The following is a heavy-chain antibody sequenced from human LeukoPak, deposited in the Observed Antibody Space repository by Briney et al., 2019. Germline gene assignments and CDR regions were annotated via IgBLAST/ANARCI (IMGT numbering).Heavy chain of an antibody. D-gene: IGHD4-17*01. CDR1: GFTFSSYA. V-gene: IGHV3-30*04. Sequence: GGSLRLSCAASGFTFSSYAMHWVRQAPGKGLEGVAVISYDGSNKYYADSVKGRFTISRDNSKNTLYLQMNSLRAEDTAVYYCARRLREHDAFDIWGQGTMVTVSS. CDR3: ARRLREHDAFDI. CDR2: ISYDGSNK. J-gene: IGHJ3*02.